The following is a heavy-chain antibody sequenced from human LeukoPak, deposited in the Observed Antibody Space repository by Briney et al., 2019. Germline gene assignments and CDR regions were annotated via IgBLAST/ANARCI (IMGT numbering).Heavy chain of an antibody. V-gene: IGHV4-39*01. J-gene: IGHJ5*02. D-gene: IGHD6-13*01. CDR1: GGSISSSSYY. Sequence: PSETLSLTCTVSGGSISSSSYYWGWIRQPPGKGLEWIGSIYYSGSTYYNPSLKSRVTISVDTSNNQFSLKLSSVTAADTAVYYCARQAAAGTDRFDPWGQGTLVTVSS. CDR3: ARQAAAGTDRFDP. CDR2: IYYSGST.